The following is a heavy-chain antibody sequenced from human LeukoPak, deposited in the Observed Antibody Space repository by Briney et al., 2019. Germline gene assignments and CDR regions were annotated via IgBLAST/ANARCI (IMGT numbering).Heavy chain of an antibody. CDR3: ARSNISIFGVVITYGFDP. J-gene: IGHJ5*02. CDR2: ISSSSSTI. V-gene: IGHV3-48*01. Sequence: PGGSLRLSCAASGFTFSSYSMNWVRQAPGKGLEWVSYISSSSSTIYYADSVKGRFTISRDNAKNSLYLQMNSLRAEDTAVYYCARSNISIFGVVITYGFDPWGQGTLVTVSS. D-gene: IGHD3-3*01. CDR1: GFTFSSYS.